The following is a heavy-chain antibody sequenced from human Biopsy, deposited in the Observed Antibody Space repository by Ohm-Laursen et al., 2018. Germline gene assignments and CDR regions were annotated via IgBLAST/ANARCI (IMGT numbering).Heavy chain of an antibody. Sequence: SVKVSCKASGYTFTSYGISWVRQAPGQGLVYLGKIIPIVGITNHAQTFQGRITLTADKSTFMVYMELSRLRSDDTAIYYCARGGSGSGYYGMDVWGQGATVSVSS. V-gene: IGHV1-69*04. CDR1: GYTFTSYG. CDR2: IIPIVGIT. D-gene: IGHD3-10*01. CDR3: ARGGSGSGYYGMDV. J-gene: IGHJ6*02.